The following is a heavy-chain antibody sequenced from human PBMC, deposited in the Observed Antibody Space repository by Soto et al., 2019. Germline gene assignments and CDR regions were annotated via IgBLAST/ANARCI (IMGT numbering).Heavy chain of an antibody. CDR2: ISSSSSTI. V-gene: IGHV3-48*01. J-gene: IGHJ5*02. D-gene: IGHD6-13*01. Sequence: EVQLVESGGGLVQPGGSLRLSCAASGFTFSSYSMNWVRQAPGKGLEWVSYISSSSSTIYYADSVKGRFTISRDNAKNSLYLQMNSLRAEDTAVYYCAGDLERIAEIGWFDTWGQGTLVTVSS. CDR1: GFTFSSYS. CDR3: AGDLERIAEIGWFDT.